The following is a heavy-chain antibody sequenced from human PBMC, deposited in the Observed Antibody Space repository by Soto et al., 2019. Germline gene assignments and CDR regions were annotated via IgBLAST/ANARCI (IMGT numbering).Heavy chain of an antibody. J-gene: IGHJ6*02. CDR1: GFTFSNYW. D-gene: IGHD3-16*01. Sequence: EAQLVESGGGSVQPGGSLRLSCTASGFTFSNYWMSWVRQAPGKGLEWVANINQEGSEKDYVDSVKGRFTISRDYAKNTLCLQMNGLRAEDTAAYYWARGGQHFRNPLWDNYYYGMDVWGQGTTVTVSS. CDR3: ARGGQHFRNPLWDNYYYGMDV. CDR2: INQEGSEK. V-gene: IGHV3-7*05.